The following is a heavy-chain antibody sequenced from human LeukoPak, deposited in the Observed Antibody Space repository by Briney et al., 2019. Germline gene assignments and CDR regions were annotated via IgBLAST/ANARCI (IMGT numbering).Heavy chain of an antibody. CDR2: INHRGST. CDR3: ATYSTGFDI. V-gene: IGHV4-39*07. J-gene: IGHJ3*02. CDR1: GGSISSSSYY. Sequence: KPSETLSLTCTVSGGSISSSSYYWTWIRQPPGKGLEWIGEINHRGSTHYNPSLKSRVTISVDTSKKQFSLKLSSVTAADTAVYYCATYSTGFDIWGQGTVVTVSS. D-gene: IGHD6-19*01.